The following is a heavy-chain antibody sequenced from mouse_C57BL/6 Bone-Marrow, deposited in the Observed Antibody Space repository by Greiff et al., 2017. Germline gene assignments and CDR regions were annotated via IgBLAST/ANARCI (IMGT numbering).Heavy chain of an antibody. CDR3: ARLLLYFDY. J-gene: IGHJ2*01. CDR2: IRNKANGYTT. CDR1: GFTFTDYY. D-gene: IGHD1-1*01. Sequence: EVHLVESGGGLVQPGGSLSLSCAASGFTFTDYYMSWVRQPPGKALEWLGFIRNKANGYTTEYSASVKGRFTISRDNSQSILYLQMKALRAEDSATYYCARLLLYFDYWGQGTTLTVSS. V-gene: IGHV7-3*01.